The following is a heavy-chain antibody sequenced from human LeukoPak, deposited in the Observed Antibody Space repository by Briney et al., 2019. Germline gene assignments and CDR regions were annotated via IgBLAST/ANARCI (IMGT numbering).Heavy chain of an antibody. V-gene: IGHV4-39*07. D-gene: IGHD5-12*01. Sequence: SETLSLTCTVSGGSISSSSYYWGWIRQPPGKGLEWIGSIYYSGSTYYNPSLKSRVTISVDTSKNQFSLKLSSVTAADTAVYYCARDPRATGLLYYFDYWGQGTLVTVSS. CDR2: IYYSGST. CDR1: GGSISSSSYY. J-gene: IGHJ4*02. CDR3: ARDPRATGLLYYFDY.